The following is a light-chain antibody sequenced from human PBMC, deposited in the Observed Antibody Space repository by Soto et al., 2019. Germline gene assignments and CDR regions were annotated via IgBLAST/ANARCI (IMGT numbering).Light chain of an antibody. CDR2: LAS. CDR3: QTYYRVPLT. Sequence: DVVMTQSPDSLALSLGERATINCKSSQSILSSSDNRNYLAWFQQKVGQHPKLLIRLASTRESRVPDRCSASGSSADFTLTINSLQVEDVAVYYCQTYYRVPLTFGGGTKVELK. V-gene: IGKV4-1*01. CDR1: QSILSSSDNRNY. J-gene: IGKJ4*01.